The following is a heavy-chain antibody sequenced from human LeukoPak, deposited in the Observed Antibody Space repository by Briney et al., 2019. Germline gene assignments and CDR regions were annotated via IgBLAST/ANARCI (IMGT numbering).Heavy chain of an antibody. D-gene: IGHD4-17*01. Sequence: ASVKVSCKASGYTFTSYGISWVRQAPGQGLEWMGWISAYNGNTNYAPKLQGRVTMTTDTSTSTAYMELRSLRSDDTAVYYCARSPFTQDYGPYFDYWGQGTLVTVSS. CDR3: ARSPFTQDYGPYFDY. V-gene: IGHV1-18*01. J-gene: IGHJ4*02. CDR1: GYTFTSYG. CDR2: ISAYNGNT.